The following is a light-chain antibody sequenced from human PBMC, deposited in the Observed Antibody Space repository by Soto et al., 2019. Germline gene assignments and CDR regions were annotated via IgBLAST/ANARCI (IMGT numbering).Light chain of an antibody. J-gene: IGLJ1*01. CDR3: SSYTSSSTLSYV. CDR2: EVS. V-gene: IGLV2-14*01. CDR1: SSDVGGYNY. Sequence: QSVLTQPASVSRSPGQSITISCTGTSSDVGGYNYVSWYQQHPGKAPKVIIYEVSNWPSGVANRFSGSKSGNTASLAISGLQAEDEADYYRSSYTSSSTLSYVFGTGTKVTVL.